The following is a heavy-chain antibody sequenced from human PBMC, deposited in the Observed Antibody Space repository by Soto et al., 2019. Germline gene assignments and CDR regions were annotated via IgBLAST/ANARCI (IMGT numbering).Heavy chain of an antibody. Sequence: GGSLRLSCAASGFTFSSYGMHWVRQAPGKGLEWVAVISYDGSNKYYADSVKGRFTISRDNSKNTLYLQMNSLRAEDTAVYYCANLRISYYYDSSGYGPYDAFDIWGQGTMVTVSS. CDR3: ANLRISYYYDSSGYGPYDAFDI. D-gene: IGHD3-22*01. CDR1: GFTFSSYG. CDR2: ISYDGSNK. J-gene: IGHJ3*02. V-gene: IGHV3-30*18.